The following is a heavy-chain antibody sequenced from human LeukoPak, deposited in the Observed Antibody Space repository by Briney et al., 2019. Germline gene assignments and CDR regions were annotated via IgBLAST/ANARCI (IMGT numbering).Heavy chain of an antibody. V-gene: IGHV1-18*01. J-gene: IGHJ4*02. D-gene: IGHD1-26*01. Sequence: ASVKVSCKASGYTFTSYGISWVRQAPGQGLEWMGWISAYNDNTNYAQKLQGRVTMTTDTSTSTAYMELRSLRSDDTAVYYCARDTGWSGSYQGPYYFDYWGQGTLVTVSS. CDR2: ISAYNDNT. CDR1: GYTFTSYG. CDR3: ARDTGWSGSYQGPYYFDY.